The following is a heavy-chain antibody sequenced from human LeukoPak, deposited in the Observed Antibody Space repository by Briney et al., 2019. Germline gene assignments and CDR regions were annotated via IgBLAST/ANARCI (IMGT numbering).Heavy chain of an antibody. CDR1: GFTFSNYA. J-gene: IGHJ4*02. Sequence: GGSLRLSCAASGFTFSNYAMRWVRQAPGKGLEWVSGISGSGDSTYYADSVKGRFTISRDNSKNTLYLQMDSLRAEDTAVYYCAREPYDSSGYYSWGQGTLVTVSS. V-gene: IGHV3-23*01. CDR3: AREPYDSSGYYS. CDR2: ISGSGDST. D-gene: IGHD3-22*01.